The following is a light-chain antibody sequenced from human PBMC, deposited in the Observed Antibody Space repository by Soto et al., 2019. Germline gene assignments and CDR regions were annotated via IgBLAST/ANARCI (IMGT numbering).Light chain of an antibody. V-gene: IGKV1-6*01. CDR3: LQDYDFPRT. Sequence: AIQMTQSPSSLSASVGDRVTITCRASQGIRGGLGWYQQKAGKAPNLLISAASRLQSGVPSRFSGRGSGTDFTLTISSLQPEDFATYYCLQDYDFPRTFGRGTKVELK. CDR1: QGIRGG. CDR2: AAS. J-gene: IGKJ1*01.